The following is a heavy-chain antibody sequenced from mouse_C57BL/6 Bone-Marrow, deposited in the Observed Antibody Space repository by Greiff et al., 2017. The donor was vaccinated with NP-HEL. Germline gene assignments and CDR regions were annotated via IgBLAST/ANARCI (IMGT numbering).Heavy chain of an antibody. J-gene: IGHJ3*01. D-gene: IGHD1-1*01. CDR1: GYSITSGYY. V-gene: IGHV3-6*01. CDR2: ISYDGSN. CDR3: ARDRPVYYYGSSYAWFAY. Sequence: EVQLQESGPGLVKPSQSLSLTCSVTGYSITSGYYWNWIRQFPGNKLEWMGYISYDGSNNYNPSLKNRISITRDTSKNQFFLKLNSVTTEDTATYYCARDRPVYYYGSSYAWFAYWGQGTLVTVSA.